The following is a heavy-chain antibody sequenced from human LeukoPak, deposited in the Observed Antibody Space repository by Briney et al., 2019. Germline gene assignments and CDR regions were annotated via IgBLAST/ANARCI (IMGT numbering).Heavy chain of an antibody. Sequence: GRSLRLSCAASGFTFDDFAMHWVRQAPGRGLQWVSGISWNSGSIGYADSVKGRFTISRDNAKNSLYLQMNSLRAEDTAVYYCARDRVETEWHYHPMFDYWGQGILVTVSS. J-gene: IGHJ4*02. V-gene: IGHV3-9*01. D-gene: IGHD2-21*02. CDR3: ARDRVETEWHYHPMFDY. CDR2: ISWNSGSI. CDR1: GFTFDDFA.